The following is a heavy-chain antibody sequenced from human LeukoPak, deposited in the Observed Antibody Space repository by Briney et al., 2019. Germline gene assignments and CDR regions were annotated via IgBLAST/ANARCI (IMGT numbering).Heavy chain of an antibody. CDR3: ARYVGGYSYGYSFDY. Sequence: PSETPSLTCAVYGGSFSGYYWSWIRQPPGKGLEWIGEINHSGSTNYNPSLKSRVTISVDTSKNQFSLKLSSVTAAVTAVYYCARYVGGYSYGYSFDYWGQGTLVTVSS. D-gene: IGHD5-18*01. V-gene: IGHV4-34*01. J-gene: IGHJ4*02. CDR2: INHSGST. CDR1: GGSFSGYY.